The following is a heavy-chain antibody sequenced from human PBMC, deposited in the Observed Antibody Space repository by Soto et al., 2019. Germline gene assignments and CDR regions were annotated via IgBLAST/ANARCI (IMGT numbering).Heavy chain of an antibody. V-gene: IGHV3-74*01. D-gene: IGHD3-3*01. CDR1: GFTFSSYW. CDR2: INSDGSST. CDR3: ARGYYDFWSGYYTVGKDFDD. J-gene: IGHJ4*02. Sequence: PGGSLRLSCAASGFTFSSYWMHWVRQAPGKGLVWVSRINSDGSSTSYADSVKDRFTISRDNAKNTLYLQMNSLRAEDTAVYYCARGYYDFWSGYYTVGKDFDDRGQGTLVTVSS.